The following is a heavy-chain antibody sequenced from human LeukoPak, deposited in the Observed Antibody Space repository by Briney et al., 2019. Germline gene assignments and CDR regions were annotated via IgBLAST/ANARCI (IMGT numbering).Heavy chain of an antibody. CDR1: GGSISSYY. D-gene: IGHD3-9*01. V-gene: IGHV4-59*01. Sequence: SETLSLTCTASGGSISSYYWSWIRQPPGKGLEWIGYIYYSGSTNYNPSLKSRVTISVDTSKNQFSLKLSSVTAADTAVYYCARGSPGYDILTGYYRGYYFDYWGQGTLVTVSS. CDR3: ARGSPGYDILTGYYRGYYFDY. J-gene: IGHJ4*02. CDR2: IYYSGST.